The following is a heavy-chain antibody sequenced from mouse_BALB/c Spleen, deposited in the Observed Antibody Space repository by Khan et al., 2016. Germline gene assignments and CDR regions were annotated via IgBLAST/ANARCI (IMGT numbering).Heavy chain of an antibody. J-gene: IGHJ1*01. Sequence: QVQLQQSGAELVKPGASVTLSCKASGYTFTSYDMNWVRQRPEQGLEWMGWIFPGDGSTKYNEKLNGKATLTTAKPSSTAYMQLSRLTSEDSAVYFCARLYGSTYWYFDVWGAGTTVTVSS. CDR2: IFPGDGST. CDR1: GYTFTSYD. V-gene: IGHV1-85*01. D-gene: IGHD1-1*01. CDR3: ARLYGSTYWYFDV.